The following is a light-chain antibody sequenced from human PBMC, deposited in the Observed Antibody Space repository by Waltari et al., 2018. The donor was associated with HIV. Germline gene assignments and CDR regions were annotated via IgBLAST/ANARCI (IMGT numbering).Light chain of an antibody. CDR3: AAWDDSLNGAYV. J-gene: IGLJ1*01. V-gene: IGLV1-44*01. CDR2: SNK. Sequence: QSVLTQPPSASGTPGQRVTISCSGSSSNIGSNTVNWYQQHPGTAPKLLIDSNKHRPSGVPDRFSGSKSGTSASRAISWLQSEDEADYYCAAWDDSLNGAYVFGTGTKVTVL. CDR1: SSNIGSNT.